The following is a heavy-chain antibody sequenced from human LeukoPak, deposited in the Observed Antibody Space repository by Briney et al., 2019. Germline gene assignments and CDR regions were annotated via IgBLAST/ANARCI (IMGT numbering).Heavy chain of an antibody. Sequence: SETLSLTCTVSGGSISSSSYYWGWIRQPPGKGLEWIGSIYYGGSTFYNPSLKSQVTISVDTSKIQFSLKLSSVTAADTAVYYCAGQGRPGFASGYWGQGTLVTVS. CDR3: AGQGRPGFASGY. J-gene: IGHJ4*02. CDR2: IYYGGST. V-gene: IGHV4-39*01. CDR1: GGSISSSSYY. D-gene: IGHD3-10*01.